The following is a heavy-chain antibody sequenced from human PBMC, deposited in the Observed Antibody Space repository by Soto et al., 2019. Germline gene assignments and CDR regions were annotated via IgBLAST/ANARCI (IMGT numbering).Heavy chain of an antibody. D-gene: IGHD6-13*01. CDR1: GYSFTSYW. J-gene: IGHJ6*02. V-gene: IGHV5-51*01. Sequence: GESLKISCKASGYSFTSYWIGWVRQLPGKGLEWVGIIYPGDSDTRYSPSFQDQVTLSADKSISTAYLQWSSLKASDTAMYYCAAGKGSSSWYVRPSAGMDVWGQGTTVTVSS. CDR2: IYPGDSDT. CDR3: AAGKGSSSWYVRPSAGMDV.